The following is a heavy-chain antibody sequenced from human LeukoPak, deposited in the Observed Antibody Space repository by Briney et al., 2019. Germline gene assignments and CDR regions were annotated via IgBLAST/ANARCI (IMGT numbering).Heavy chain of an antibody. CDR3: SRDQRGMVAAY. CDR1: GYTFTSYY. V-gene: IGHV1-46*03. Sequence: ASVKVSCKASGYTFTSYYMHWVRQAPGQGLEWMGIINPSGGSTSYAQKFQGRVTMTRDTSTSTVYMELSSLRSEDTAVYYCSRDQRGMVAAYWGQGTLVTVSS. CDR2: INPSGGST. D-gene: IGHD2-15*01. J-gene: IGHJ4*02.